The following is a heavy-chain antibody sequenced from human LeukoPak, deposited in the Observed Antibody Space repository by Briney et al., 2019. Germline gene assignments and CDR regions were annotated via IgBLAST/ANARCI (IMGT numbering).Heavy chain of an antibody. D-gene: IGHD2-2*01. Sequence: GGSLRLSCAASGFTFSSYAMSWVRQAPGKGVEWVSAISGSGGSTYYADSVKGRFTISRDNSKNTLYLQMNSLRAEDTAVYYCAQLGYCSSTSCPQGGYYFDYWGQGTLVTVSS. J-gene: IGHJ4*02. V-gene: IGHV3-23*01. CDR2: ISGSGGST. CDR1: GFTFSSYA. CDR3: AQLGYCSSTSCPQGGYYFDY.